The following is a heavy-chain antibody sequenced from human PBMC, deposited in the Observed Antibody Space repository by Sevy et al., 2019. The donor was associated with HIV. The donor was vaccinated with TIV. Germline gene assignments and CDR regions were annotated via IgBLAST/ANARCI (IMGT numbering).Heavy chain of an antibody. CDR3: ARGEDYYDSSGYYYAGGDAFDI. CDR2: IKQDGSEK. V-gene: IGHV3-7*01. Sequence: GESLKISCAASGFTFSSYWMSWVRQAPGKGLEWVANIKQDGSEKYYVDSVKGRFTISRDNAKNSLYLQMNSLRAEDTAVYYCARGEDYYDSSGYYYAGGDAFDIWGQGTMVTVSS. J-gene: IGHJ3*02. CDR1: GFTFSSYW. D-gene: IGHD3-22*01.